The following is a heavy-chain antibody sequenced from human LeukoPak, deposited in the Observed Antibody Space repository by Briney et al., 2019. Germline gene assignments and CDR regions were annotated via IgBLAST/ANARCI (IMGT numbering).Heavy chain of an antibody. CDR2: ISSSGSTI. V-gene: IGHV3-48*03. CDR1: GFTFSNYA. CDR3: ARHDYGDFHY. J-gene: IGHJ4*02. D-gene: IGHD4-17*01. Sequence: GGSLRLSRAASGFTFSNYAVSWVRQAPGKGLEWVSYISSSGSTIYYADSVKGRFTISRDNAKNSLYLQMNSLRAEDTAVYYCARHDYGDFHYWGQGTLVTVSS.